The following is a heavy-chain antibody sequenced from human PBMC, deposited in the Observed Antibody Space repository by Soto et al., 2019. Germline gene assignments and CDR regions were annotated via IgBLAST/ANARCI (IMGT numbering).Heavy chain of an antibody. CDR3: AAELGFGKFSVF. J-gene: IGHJ6*02. CDR2: IIPLFGTT. V-gene: IGHV1-69*01. Sequence: QVQVVQSGVEVRRPGSSVKVSCKASGDTFKNCVISWVRQAPGQGLEWMGGIIPLFGTTDFAQRFQGRLTITTDESTTTAYMELSRLRSEDTATYYCAAELGFGKFSVFWGQGTTVIVSS. CDR1: GDTFKNCV. D-gene: IGHD7-27*01.